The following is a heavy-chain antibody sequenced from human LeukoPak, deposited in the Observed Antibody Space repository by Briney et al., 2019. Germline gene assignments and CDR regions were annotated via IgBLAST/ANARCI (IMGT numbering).Heavy chain of an antibody. Sequence: GSSVKVSCKASGGTFSSYAISWVRQAPGQGLEWMGRIIPIFGTANYAQKFQGRVTITTDESTSTAYMELSSLRSEDTAVYYCARDFEPLTTGKVPLDYWGQGTLVTVSS. D-gene: IGHD4/OR15-4a*01. CDR1: GGTFSSYA. CDR3: ARDFEPLTTGKVPLDY. V-gene: IGHV1-69*05. J-gene: IGHJ4*02. CDR2: IIPIFGTA.